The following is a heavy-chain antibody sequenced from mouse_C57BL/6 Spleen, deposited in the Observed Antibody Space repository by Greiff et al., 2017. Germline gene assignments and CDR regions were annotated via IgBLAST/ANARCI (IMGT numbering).Heavy chain of an antibody. Sequence: QVQLQQPGAELVKPGASVKMSCKASGYTFTSYWITWVKQRPGQGLEWIGDIYPGSGSTNYNEKFKSKATLTVDTSSSTAYMQLSSLTSEDSAVYDCARSGDYYGSSYDAMDYWGQGTSVTVSS. D-gene: IGHD1-1*01. CDR1: GYTFTSYW. J-gene: IGHJ4*01. V-gene: IGHV1-55*01. CDR2: IYPGSGST. CDR3: ARSGDYYGSSYDAMDY.